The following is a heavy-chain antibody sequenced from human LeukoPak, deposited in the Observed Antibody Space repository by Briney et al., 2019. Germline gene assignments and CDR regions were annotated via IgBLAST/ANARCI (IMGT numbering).Heavy chain of an antibody. CDR1: GFTFNDYY. D-gene: IGHD4/OR15-4a*01. CDR2: LSGSGSII. Sequence: GGSLRLSCAASGFTFNDYYMSWIRQSPGKALEWVSYLSGSGSIIYYADSVKGRFTISRDNAENSLYLQMNSLRAEDTAVYYCARVRDYGTFDYWGQGTLVTVSS. J-gene: IGHJ4*02. V-gene: IGHV3-11*01. CDR3: ARVRDYGTFDY.